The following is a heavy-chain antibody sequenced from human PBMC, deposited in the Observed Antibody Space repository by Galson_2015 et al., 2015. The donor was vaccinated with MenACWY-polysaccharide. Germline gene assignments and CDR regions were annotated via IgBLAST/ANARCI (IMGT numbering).Heavy chain of an antibody. D-gene: IGHD2/OR15-2a*01. J-gene: IGHJ4*02. CDR2: ISSSGATI. V-gene: IGHV3-48*03. Sequence: LRLSCAVSGFTFSNYEMSWVRQAPGKGLEWISYISSSGATIYYADSVMGRFTISRDNAKNSLYLQMTSLRAEDTAVYYCARGMSTRWGRDFWGQGTLVTVSS. CDR3: ARGMSTRWGRDF. CDR1: GFTFSNYE.